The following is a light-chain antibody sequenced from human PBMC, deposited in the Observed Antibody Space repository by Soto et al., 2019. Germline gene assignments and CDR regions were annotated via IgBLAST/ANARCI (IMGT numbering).Light chain of an antibody. CDR3: QSYDSSLTGHVV. Sequence: QSVLTQPPSVSGAPGQRVTISCTGSSSNIGAGYDVHWYQQVQGTAPKLLIYGNSNRPSGVPDRFSGSKSGTSASLAITGLQAEDEADYYCQSYDSSLTGHVVFGGGTQLTVL. V-gene: IGLV1-40*01. CDR1: SSNIGAGYD. CDR2: GNS. J-gene: IGLJ2*01.